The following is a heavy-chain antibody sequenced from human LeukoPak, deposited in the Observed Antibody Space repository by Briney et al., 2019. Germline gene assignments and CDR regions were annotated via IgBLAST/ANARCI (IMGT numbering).Heavy chain of an antibody. CDR1: GFTFSSYG. CDR3: AREGVITTYYFDY. D-gene: IGHD3-22*01. CDR2: IWYDGSNK. V-gene: IGHV3-33*01. J-gene: IGHJ4*02. Sequence: GGSLRLSCAASGFTFSSYGMHWVRQAPGKGLEWVAVIWYDGSNKYYADSVKGRFTTSRDNSKNTLYLQMNSLRAEDTAVYYCAREGVITTYYFDYRGQGTLVTVSS.